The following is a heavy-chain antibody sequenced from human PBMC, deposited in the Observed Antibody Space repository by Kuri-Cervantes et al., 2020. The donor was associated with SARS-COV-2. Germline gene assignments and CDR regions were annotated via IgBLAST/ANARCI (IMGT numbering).Heavy chain of an antibody. CDR2: ISGSGGST. J-gene: IGHJ4*02. CDR3: AKVLEWELLSPLGDY. D-gene: IGHD1-26*01. V-gene: IGHV3-23*01. CDR1: GFMFSRYW. Sequence: ETLSLTCAASGFMFSRYWMSWVRQAPGKGLEWVSAISGSGGSTYYADSVKGRFTISRDNSKNTLYLQMNSLRAEDTAVYYCAKVLEWELLSPLGDYWGQGTLVTVSS.